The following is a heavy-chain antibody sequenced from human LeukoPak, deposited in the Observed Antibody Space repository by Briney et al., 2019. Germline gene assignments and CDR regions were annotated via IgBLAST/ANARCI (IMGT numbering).Heavy chain of an antibody. J-gene: IGHJ4*02. CDR1: GGSISSGGYS. D-gene: IGHD3-3*01. CDR3: ARGRTYYDFWSGPPPFDY. V-gene: IGHV4-30-2*01. CDR2: IYHSGST. Sequence: SETLSLTCAVSGGSISSGGYSWSWIRQPPGKGLEWIGYIYHSGSTNYNPSLKSRVTISVDTSKNQFSLKLSSVTAADTAVYYCARGRTYYDFWSGPPPFDYWGQGTLVTVSS.